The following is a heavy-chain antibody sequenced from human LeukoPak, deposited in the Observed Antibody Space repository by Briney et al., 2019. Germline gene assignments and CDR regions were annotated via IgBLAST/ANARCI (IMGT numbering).Heavy chain of an antibody. CDR2: ISSSSSTI. CDR1: GFTFSSYS. Sequence: GGSLRLSCAASGFTFSSYSMNWVRQAPGKGLEWVSYISSSSSTIYYADSVEGRFTISRDNAKNSLYLQMNSLRAEDTAVYYCARDAPSKGYNWFDPWGQGTLVTVSS. CDR3: ARDAPSKGYNWFDP. J-gene: IGHJ5*02. V-gene: IGHV3-48*01.